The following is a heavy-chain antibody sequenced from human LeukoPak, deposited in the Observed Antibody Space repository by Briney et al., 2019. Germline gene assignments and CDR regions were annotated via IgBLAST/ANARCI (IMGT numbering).Heavy chain of an antibody. J-gene: IGHJ6*03. Sequence: SVKVSCKASGGTFSSYAISWVRQAPGQGLEWMGRIIPIFGTANYAQKLQGRVTITTDESTSTAYMELSSLRSEDTAVYYCARDLGAAAGTGGYYYYMDVWGKGTTVTVSS. CDR2: IIPIFGTA. CDR1: GGTFSSYA. D-gene: IGHD6-13*01. CDR3: ARDLGAAAGTGGYYYYMDV. V-gene: IGHV1-69*05.